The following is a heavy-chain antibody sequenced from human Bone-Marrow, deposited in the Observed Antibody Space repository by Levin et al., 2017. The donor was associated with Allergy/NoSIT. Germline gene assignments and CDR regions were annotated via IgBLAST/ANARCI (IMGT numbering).Heavy chain of an antibody. CDR3: ARRSPGSGEFDS. Sequence: MSSETLSLTCAVYGGYFSGYHWSWIRQPPGKGLEWIGEINHSGSTNYNPSLKSRVTISVDTSKKQISLKLTSVTAADTAIYFCARRSPGSGEFDSWGQGTLVTVSS. J-gene: IGHJ4*02. D-gene: IGHD3-10*01. CDR1: GGYFSGYH. V-gene: IGHV4-34*01. CDR2: INHSGST.